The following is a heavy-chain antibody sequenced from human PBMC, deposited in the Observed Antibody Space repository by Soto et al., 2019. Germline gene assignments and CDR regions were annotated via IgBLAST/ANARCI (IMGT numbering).Heavy chain of an antibody. CDR3: ARGYYDSRGQSNTFDV. Sequence: TLSLTCTVSGASITSSYWSWIRQSSEKGLEWIGFVHHTGHTNYNPSLKGRVSISVDTSKNQFSLKLTSVTPADTAKYYCARGYYDSRGQSNTFDVWGRGTTVTVSS. V-gene: IGHV4-59*12. CDR1: GASITSSY. D-gene: IGHD3-22*01. J-gene: IGHJ3*01. CDR2: VHHTGHT.